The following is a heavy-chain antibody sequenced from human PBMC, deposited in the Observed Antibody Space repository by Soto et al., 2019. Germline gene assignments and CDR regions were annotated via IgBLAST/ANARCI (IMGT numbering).Heavy chain of an antibody. J-gene: IGHJ4*02. Sequence: QVQLVQSGAEVKKPGSSVKVSCKASGGTFSRYAINWVRQAPGQGLEWMGGIIPMFGTANYAQKFQGRVTITADESTNTGYMELRSLISEDTAVYYCARAGTLYDSSGYYYLYWGQGTLVTVSS. CDR3: ARAGTLYDSSGYYYLY. V-gene: IGHV1-69*01. CDR2: IIPMFGTA. CDR1: GGTFSRYA. D-gene: IGHD3-22*01.